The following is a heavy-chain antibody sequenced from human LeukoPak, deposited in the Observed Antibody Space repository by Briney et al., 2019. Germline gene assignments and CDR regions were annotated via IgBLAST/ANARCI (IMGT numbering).Heavy chain of an antibody. CDR1: GGSISSSSYY. CDR2: IYYSGST. Sequence: KPSATLSLTCTVSGGSISSSSYYSGWIREPPGKGLEWIGSIYYSGSTYYNPSLKSRVTISVDTSKNQFSLKLSSVTAADTAVYYCASGLKKNWFDPWGQGTLVTVSS. CDR3: ASGLKKNWFDP. J-gene: IGHJ5*02. V-gene: IGHV4-39*01.